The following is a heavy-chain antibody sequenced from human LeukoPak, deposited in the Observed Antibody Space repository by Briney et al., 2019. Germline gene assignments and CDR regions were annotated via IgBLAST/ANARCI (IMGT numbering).Heavy chain of an antibody. D-gene: IGHD3-22*01. CDR1: GGSFSGYY. J-gene: IGHJ4*02. CDR2: INHSGST. V-gene: IGHV4-34*01. CDR3: ARGPLDYDSSGYSKYYFDY. Sequence: PSETLSLTRAVYGGSFSGYYWSWIRQPPGKGLEWIGEINHSGSTNYNPSLKSRVTISVDTSKNQFSLKLSSVTAADTAVYYCARGPLDYDSSGYSKYYFDYWGQGTLVTVSS.